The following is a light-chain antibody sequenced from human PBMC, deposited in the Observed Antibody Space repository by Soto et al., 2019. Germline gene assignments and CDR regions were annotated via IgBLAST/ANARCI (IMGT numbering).Light chain of an antibody. Sequence: DIQMTQSPSTLSAFVGDRVTITCRASQSISTSLAWYQQKPGKAPKLLIYLASTLQSGVPARFSGSRSATEFTLSISSLQPDDFATYYCQQYGTSSPTFGQGTKVEMK. V-gene: IGKV1-5*03. J-gene: IGKJ1*01. CDR1: QSISTS. CDR2: LAS. CDR3: QQYGTSSPT.